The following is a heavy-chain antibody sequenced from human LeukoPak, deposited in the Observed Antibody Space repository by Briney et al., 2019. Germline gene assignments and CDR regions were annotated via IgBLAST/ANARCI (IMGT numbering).Heavy chain of an antibody. J-gene: IGHJ4*02. CDR1: GGTFSSYA. D-gene: IGHD3-10*01. CDR2: IIPIFGTA. Sequence: GASVKVSCKASGGTFSSYAISWVRQAPGQGLEWMGGIIPIFGTANYAQKFQGRVTITADESTSTAYMELSSLRSEDTAVCYCARDRYGSGSYDYWGQGTLVTVSS. V-gene: IGHV1-69*13. CDR3: ARDRYGSGSYDY.